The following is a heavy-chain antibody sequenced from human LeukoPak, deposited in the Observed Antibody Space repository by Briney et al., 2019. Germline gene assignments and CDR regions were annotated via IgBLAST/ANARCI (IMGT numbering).Heavy chain of an antibody. CDR2: IYYSGSA. J-gene: IGHJ5*02. CDR1: GGSISSSSYY. CDR3: ARQPGSFTYYDFWSGYYTLNWFDP. D-gene: IGHD3-3*01. Sequence: SETLSLTCTVSGGSISSSSYYWGWIRRPPGKGLEWIGSIYYSGSAYYNPSLKSRVTISVDTSKNQFSLKLSSVTAADTAVYYCARQPGSFTYYDFWSGYYTLNWFDPWGQGTLVTVSS. V-gene: IGHV4-39*01.